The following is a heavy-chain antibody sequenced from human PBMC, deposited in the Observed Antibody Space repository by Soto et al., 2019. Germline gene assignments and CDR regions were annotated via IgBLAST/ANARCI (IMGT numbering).Heavy chain of an antibody. Sequence: QVQLVESGGGVVQPGRSLRLSCAASGFTFDTYGMHWVRQAPGKGLEWVAVISYDGSKEKYADSVKSRFTISRDNSKNTLDLQMNSLRAEETAMYYCAKDIRMLYWPYYYEMAVWGQGTTVTVSS. CDR1: GFTFDTYG. CDR2: ISYDGSKE. V-gene: IGHV3-30*18. CDR3: AKDIRMLYWPYYYEMAV. J-gene: IGHJ6*02. D-gene: IGHD2-15*01.